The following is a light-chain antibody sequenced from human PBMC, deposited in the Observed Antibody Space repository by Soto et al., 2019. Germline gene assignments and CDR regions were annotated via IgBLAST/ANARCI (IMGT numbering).Light chain of an antibody. V-gene: IGLV2-8*01. CDR1: SSDVGGYNY. CDR3: SSYAGSNNLV. CDR2: EVT. Sequence: QSALTQPPSASGSRGQSVTISCTGTSSDVGGYNYVSWYQQYPGKAPKLMIYEVTKRPSGVPDRFSGSKSGNTASLTVSGLQAEDEADYYCSSYAGSNNLVFGGGTKLTVL. J-gene: IGLJ2*01.